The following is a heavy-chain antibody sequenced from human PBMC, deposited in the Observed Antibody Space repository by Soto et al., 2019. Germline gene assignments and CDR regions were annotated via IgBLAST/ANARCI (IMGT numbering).Heavy chain of an antibody. CDR3: ARGVDAGLDV. CDR1: GYTFTSYD. V-gene: IGHV1-8*01. CDR2: MSPNSGAT. Sequence: QVQLVQSGAEVTKPGASVKVSCKASGYTFTSYDINWVRQATGQGLEWMGWMSPNSGATGYAQKFQGIVTMTRDTSISTAYMELSNLRAEDTAIYYCARGVDAGLDVWGQGSTVTVSS. J-gene: IGHJ6*02. D-gene: IGHD1-1*01.